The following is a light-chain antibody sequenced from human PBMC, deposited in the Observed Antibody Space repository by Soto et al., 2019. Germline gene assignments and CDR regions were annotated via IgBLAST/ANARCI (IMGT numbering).Light chain of an antibody. CDR2: GAS. CDR3: QQRSNWPLT. V-gene: IGKV3-11*01. J-gene: IGKJ4*01. CDR1: QSVSSY. Sequence: EIVWTQSPATLSLSPGERATLSCRASQSVSSYLAWYQQKPGQAPRLLIYGASNRATGIPARFSGSGSGTDFTLTISSLEPEDFAVYYCQQRSNWPLTFGGGTKVDIK.